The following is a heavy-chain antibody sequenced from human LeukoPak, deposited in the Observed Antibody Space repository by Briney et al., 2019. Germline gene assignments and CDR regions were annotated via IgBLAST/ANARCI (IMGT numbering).Heavy chain of an antibody. D-gene: IGHD3-10*01. CDR2: INWSGSST. J-gene: IGHJ4*02. V-gene: IGHV3-20*04. Sequence: GGSLRLSCAASGFTFDDYGMSWVRQAPGKGLEWASGINWSGSSTGYADSVKGRFTISRDNAKNSLYLQMNSLRAEDTALYYCARVPHYYGSGTYLSYFDYWGQGTLVSVSS. CDR3: ARVPHYYGSGTYLSYFDY. CDR1: GFTFDDYG.